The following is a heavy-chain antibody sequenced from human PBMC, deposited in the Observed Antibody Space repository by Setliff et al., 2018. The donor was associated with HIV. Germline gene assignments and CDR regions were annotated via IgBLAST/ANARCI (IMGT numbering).Heavy chain of an antibody. CDR2: INAGNGNT. V-gene: IGHV1-3*01. CDR1: GYTFTSYA. CDR3: ASRSLQKYSSSWYYFDY. J-gene: IGHJ4*02. Sequence: ASVKVSCKASGYTFTSYAMHWVRQAPGQRLEWMGWINAGNGNTKYSQKFQGGVTITRDTSASTAYMELSSLRSEDTAEYYCASRSLQKYSSSWYYFDYWGQGTLVTVSS. D-gene: IGHD6-13*01.